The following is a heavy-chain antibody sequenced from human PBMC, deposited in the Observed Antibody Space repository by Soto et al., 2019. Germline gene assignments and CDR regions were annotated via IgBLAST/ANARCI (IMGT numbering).Heavy chain of an antibody. Sequence: QLQLQESGPGLVKPSETLSLTCTVSGGSISSSSYYWGWIRQPPGKGLEWIGSIYYSGSTYYNPSLKSRVTISVDTSKNQFSLKLSSVTAADTAVYYCASFVYYYGMDVWGQGTTVTVSS. CDR2: IYYSGST. CDR3: ASFVYYYGMDV. V-gene: IGHV4-39*01. CDR1: GGSISSSSYY. D-gene: IGHD3-3*01. J-gene: IGHJ6*02.